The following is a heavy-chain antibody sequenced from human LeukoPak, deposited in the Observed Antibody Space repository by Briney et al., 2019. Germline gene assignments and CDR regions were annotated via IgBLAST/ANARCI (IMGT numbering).Heavy chain of an antibody. Sequence: PGGSLRLSCAASGFSFSSYWMHWVRQAPGKGPVWVSLISNDESTIIYADSVKGRFTISRDNAKNTLYLQMSSLRAEDTAVYDCAKDKYSYGYHYFDYWGQGTLVTVSS. CDR1: GFSFSSYW. CDR3: AKDKYSYGYHYFDY. D-gene: IGHD5-18*01. J-gene: IGHJ4*02. CDR2: ISNDESTI. V-gene: IGHV3-74*01.